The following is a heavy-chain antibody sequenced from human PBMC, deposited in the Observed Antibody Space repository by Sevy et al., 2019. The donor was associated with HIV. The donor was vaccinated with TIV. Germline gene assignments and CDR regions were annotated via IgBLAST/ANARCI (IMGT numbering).Heavy chain of an antibody. J-gene: IGHJ4*02. Sequence: LSLTCAASGFTFSDYYMSWIRQAPGKGLEWVANIKQDGSEKYYVDSVKGRFTISRDNAKNSLYLQMNSLRAEDTAVYYCATSGYDFWSGPNYFDYWGQGTLVTVSS. V-gene: IGHV3-7*01. CDR1: GFTFSDYY. D-gene: IGHD3-3*01. CDR2: IKQDGSEK. CDR3: ATSGYDFWSGPNYFDY.